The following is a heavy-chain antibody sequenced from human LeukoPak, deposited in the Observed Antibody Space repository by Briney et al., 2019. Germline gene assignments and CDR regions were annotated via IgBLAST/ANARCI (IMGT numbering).Heavy chain of an antibody. CDR3: PRGGGSLVRGVRSRWSFDI. V-gene: IGHV4-34*01. CDR2: INHSGST. J-gene: IGHJ3*02. CDR1: GGSFSGYY. Sequence: PSETLSLTCAVYGGSFSGYYWSWIRQPPGKGLEWIGEINHSGSTNYNPSLKSRVTISVDKSKNQFSLKLSSVTAADPAVYYCPRGGGSLVRGVRSRWSFDIWGQGTMVTVSS. D-gene: IGHD3-10*01.